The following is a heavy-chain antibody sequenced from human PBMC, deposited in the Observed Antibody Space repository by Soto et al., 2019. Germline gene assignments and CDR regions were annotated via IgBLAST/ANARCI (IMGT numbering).Heavy chain of an antibody. CDR2: IYHSRRT. Sequence: QVQLQESGPGLVKPSETLSLTCTVSGVSISNGYYYWSWVRQNPGKGLEWIGHIYHSRRTYSNPYLKSRVSTSLDTSTNQFSQHLGSVTAACTAVYYCASWVEVTLGYFDSWGPGNPVTISS. CDR3: ASWVEVTLGYFDS. V-gene: IGHV4-31*03. J-gene: IGHJ4*02. CDR1: GVSISNGYYY. D-gene: IGHD4-4*01.